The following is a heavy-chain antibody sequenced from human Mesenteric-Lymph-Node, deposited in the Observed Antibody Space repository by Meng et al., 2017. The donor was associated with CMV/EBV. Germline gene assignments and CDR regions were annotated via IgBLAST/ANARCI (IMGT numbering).Heavy chain of an antibody. V-gene: IGHV3-48*03. CDR1: GFTFSSYE. CDR3: ARDQGSGSSNGDGFDY. J-gene: IGHJ4*02. Sequence: LSLTCAASGFTFSSYEMNWVRQAPGKGLEWVSYISSSGSTIYYADSVKGRFTISRDNAKNSLYLQMNSLRAEDTAVYYCARDQGSGSSNGDGFDYWGQGTLVTVSS. D-gene: IGHD1-26*01. CDR2: ISSSGSTI.